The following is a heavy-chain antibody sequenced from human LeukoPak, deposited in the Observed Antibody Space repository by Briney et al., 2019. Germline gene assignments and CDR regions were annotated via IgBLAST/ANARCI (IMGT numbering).Heavy chain of an antibody. CDR3: AGGYSYGRRNDAFDI. V-gene: IGHV3-48*01. J-gene: IGHJ3*02. D-gene: IGHD5-18*01. CDR2: ISSSSSTI. Sequence: GGSLRLSCAASGFTFSSYSMNWVRQAPGKGLEWVSYISSSSSTIYYADSVKGRFTISRDNAKNSLYLQMNSLRAEDTAVYYCAGGYSYGRRNDAFDIWGQGTMVTVSS. CDR1: GFTFSSYS.